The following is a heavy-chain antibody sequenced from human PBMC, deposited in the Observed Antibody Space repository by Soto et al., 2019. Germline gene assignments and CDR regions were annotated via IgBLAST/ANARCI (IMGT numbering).Heavy chain of an antibody. CDR2: IWYDGSNK. J-gene: IGHJ6*02. D-gene: IGHD5-18*01. CDR3: AREVSYGWSLYYYGMDV. Sequence: GGSLRLSCAASGFTFSSYGMHWVRQAPGKGLEWVAVIWYDGSNKYYADSVKGRFTISRDNSKNTLYLQMNSLRAEDTAVYYCAREVSYGWSLYYYGMDVWGQGTTVTVSS. V-gene: IGHV3-33*01. CDR1: GFTFSSYG.